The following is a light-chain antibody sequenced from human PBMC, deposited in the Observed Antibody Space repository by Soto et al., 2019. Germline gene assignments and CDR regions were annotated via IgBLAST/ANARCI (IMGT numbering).Light chain of an antibody. CDR2: LGS. V-gene: IGKV2-28*01. CDR1: HSLLHTNGYNY. CDR3: MQGLPTPRT. J-gene: IGKJ5*01. Sequence: DIVMTQSPLSLPVTPGEPASISCTSSHSLLHTNGYNYLDWYLQKPGQSPQLLIYLGSSRASAVPDRFSGRGSGTDSTMEVSRVAAEGVGVYYCMQGLPTPRTFGQGTRPEIK.